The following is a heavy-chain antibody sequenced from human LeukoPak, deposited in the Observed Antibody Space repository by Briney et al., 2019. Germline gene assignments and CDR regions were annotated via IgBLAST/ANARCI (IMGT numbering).Heavy chain of an antibody. CDR1: GYTFTSYD. CDR2: MNPNSGNT. V-gene: IGHV1-8*01. Sequence: ASVKVSCKASGYTFTSYDINWVRQATGQGLEWMGWMNPNSGNTGYAQKFQGRVAMTRNTSISTAYMELSSLRSEDTAVYYCASPGSFGELLKNWGQGTLVTVSS. CDR3: ASPGSFGELLKN. J-gene: IGHJ4*02. D-gene: IGHD3-10*01.